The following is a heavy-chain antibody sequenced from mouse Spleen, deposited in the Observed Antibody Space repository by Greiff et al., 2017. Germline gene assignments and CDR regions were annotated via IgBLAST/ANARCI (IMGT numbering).Heavy chain of an antibody. CDR3: ARLGAARAPFAY. D-gene: IGHD3-1*01. J-gene: IGHJ3*01. CDR1: GYTFTDYN. CDR2: INPNNGGT. Sequence: EVQLQQSGPELVKPGASVKIPCKASGYTFTDYNMDWVKQSHGKSLEWIGDINPNNGGTIYNQKFKGKATLTVDKSSSTAYMELRSLTSEDTAVYYCARLGAARAPFAYWGQGTLVTVSA. V-gene: IGHV1-18*01.